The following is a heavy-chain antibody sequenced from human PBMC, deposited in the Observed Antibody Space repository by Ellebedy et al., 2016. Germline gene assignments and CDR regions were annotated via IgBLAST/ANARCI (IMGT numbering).Heavy chain of an antibody. CDR3: ARGLHGLDI. D-gene: IGHD2-8*01. V-gene: IGHV1-2*02. CDR1: GDTFTGYF. J-gene: IGHJ3*02. Sequence: ASVKVSCXASGDTFTGYFIHWVRQAPGQGLEWMGWINPNSGDRDYAQKFQGRVTMTRDTSISTAYMDLSRLTSDDTAVYYCARGLHGLDIWGQGTVVTVSS. CDR2: INPNSGDR.